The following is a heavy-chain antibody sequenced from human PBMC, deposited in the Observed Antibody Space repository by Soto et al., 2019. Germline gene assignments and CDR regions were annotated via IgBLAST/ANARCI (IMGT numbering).Heavy chain of an antibody. V-gene: IGHV3-23*01. CDR1: GFTFSSYA. CDR2: ISGSGGAT. J-gene: IGHJ4*02. Sequence: GGSLRLSCAASGFTFSSYAMTWVRQAPGKGLEWVSSISGSGGATYYGDSVKGRFTISRDNSKKTLYLQMNSLRDEDTAVYYCAKDLLILHGGRSDYWGQGTLVTVSS. D-gene: IGHD2-21*01. CDR3: AKDLLILHGGRSDY.